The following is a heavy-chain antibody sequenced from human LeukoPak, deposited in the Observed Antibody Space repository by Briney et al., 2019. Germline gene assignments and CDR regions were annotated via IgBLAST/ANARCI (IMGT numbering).Heavy chain of an antibody. CDR3: ASQDSNNAFEI. CDR2: ITISGNSI. CDR1: GFAFSSYE. D-gene: IGHD3-22*01. V-gene: IGHV3-48*03. Sequence: PGGSLRLSCAASGFAFSSYEMNWVRQAPGKGLEWVSYITISGNSIYYGDSVKGRFTISRENAKNSLYLQMNSLRAEDTAVYYCASQDSNNAFEIWGQGTKVTVSS. J-gene: IGHJ3*02.